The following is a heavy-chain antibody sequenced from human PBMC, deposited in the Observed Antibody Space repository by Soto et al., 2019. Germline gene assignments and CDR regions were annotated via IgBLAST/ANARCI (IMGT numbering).Heavy chain of an antibody. D-gene: IGHD6-19*01. CDR2: INKNGFTI. Sequence: PGGSLRLSCAVSGFTLRTYSMNWVRQAPGKGLEWISFINKNGFTIYYADSVKGRFTISRDYAKNSLYLQMDSLRHEDTAVYYCARGAVTGTSLFDYWGLGTLVTVSS. V-gene: IGHV3-48*02. CDR3: ARGAVTGTSLFDY. CDR1: GFTLRTYS. J-gene: IGHJ4*02.